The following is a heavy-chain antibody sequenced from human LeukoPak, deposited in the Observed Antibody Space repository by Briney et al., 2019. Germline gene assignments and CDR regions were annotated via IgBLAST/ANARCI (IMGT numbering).Heavy chain of an antibody. V-gene: IGHV3-23*01. CDR3: AKDFGSAAAGVLLGMDV. D-gene: IGHD6-13*01. J-gene: IGHJ6*02. Sequence: GGSLRLSCAASGFTFSSYAMSWVRQAPGKGLEWVSAISGSGGSTYYADSVKGRFTISRDNSKNTLYLQMNSLRAEDTAVYYCAKDFGSAAAGVLLGMDVWGQGTTVTVS. CDR1: GFTFSSYA. CDR2: ISGSGGST.